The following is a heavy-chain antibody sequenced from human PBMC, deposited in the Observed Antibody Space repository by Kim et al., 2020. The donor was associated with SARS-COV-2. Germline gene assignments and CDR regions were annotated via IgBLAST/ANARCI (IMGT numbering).Heavy chain of an antibody. V-gene: IGHV3-30*02. CDR3: AKDLNIVGATPDNWFDP. J-gene: IGHJ5*02. Sequence: SGKGRFTICRDNSKNTVYLRMNTLRPEDTAMYYCAKDLNIVGATPDNWFDPWGQGTLVTVSS. D-gene: IGHD1-26*01.